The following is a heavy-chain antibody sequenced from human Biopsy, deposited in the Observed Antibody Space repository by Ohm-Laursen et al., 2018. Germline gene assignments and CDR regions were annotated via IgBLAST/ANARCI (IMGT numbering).Heavy chain of an antibody. CDR2: INHGGRT. CDR3: VRCVDNYDQYHYYALDD. Sequence: SDTLSLTCAVSGDSFNGYYWSWVRQPPGRGLEWIGEINHGGRTNYNPSLKSRVTISVDTSKNQFSLKVRSVTAADTAVYYCVRCVDNYDQYHYYALDDWGQGTKVTVSS. J-gene: IGHJ6*02. CDR1: GDSFNGYY. D-gene: IGHD3-22*01. V-gene: IGHV4-34*01.